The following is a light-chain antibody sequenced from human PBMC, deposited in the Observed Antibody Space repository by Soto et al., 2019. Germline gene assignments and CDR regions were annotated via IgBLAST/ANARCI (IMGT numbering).Light chain of an antibody. CDR2: GAS. J-gene: IGKJ3*01. CDR3: LLFRGSPT. CDR1: QVVVTAY. V-gene: IGKV3-20*01. Sequence: EIVLTQSPGTLSVSPGERATLSCRASQVVVTAYIHWYQHKPGQAPRLLISGASTRASGIPDRFSGSGVGTDFNLTVDRLEPEDCAVYYCLLFRGSPTFGPGSRVHI.